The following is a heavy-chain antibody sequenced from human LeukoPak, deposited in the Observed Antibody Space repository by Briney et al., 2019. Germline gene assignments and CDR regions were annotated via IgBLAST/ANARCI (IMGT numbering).Heavy chain of an antibody. CDR2: IKQDGSEK. CDR3: ARDKIVGATNFDY. Sequence: GGSLRLSCAASGFTFSSYWMSWVRQAPGKGLEWVANIKQDGSEKYYVDSVKGRFTISRDNAKNSLYLQMNSLSAEDTAVYYCARDKIVGATNFDYWGQGTLVTVSS. D-gene: IGHD1-26*01. V-gene: IGHV3-7*01. CDR1: GFTFSSYW. J-gene: IGHJ4*02.